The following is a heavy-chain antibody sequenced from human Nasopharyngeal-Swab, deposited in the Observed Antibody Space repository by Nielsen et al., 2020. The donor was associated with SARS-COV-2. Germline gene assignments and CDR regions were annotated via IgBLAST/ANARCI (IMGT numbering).Heavy chain of an antibody. CDR2: ISYEGSKK. J-gene: IGHJ4*02. CDR1: GFTFNNYG. V-gene: IGHV3-30*03. D-gene: IGHD4-17*01. CDR3: ARGSPRRHYGDYGDFDY. Sequence: GESLKISCEASGFTFNNYGMHWVRQAPGKGLEWVAVISYEGSKKYYADFVKGRFTISRENAKNSLYLQMNSLRAGDTAVYYCARGSPRRHYGDYGDFDYWGQGTLVTVSS.